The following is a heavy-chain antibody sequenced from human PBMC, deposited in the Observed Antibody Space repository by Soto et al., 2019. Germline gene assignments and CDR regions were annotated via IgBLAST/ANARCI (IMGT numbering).Heavy chain of an antibody. CDR3: ARDQYGGSYGLGH. V-gene: IGHV1-69*08. CDR2: IIPILGIA. J-gene: IGHJ4*02. Sequence: QVQLVQSGAEVKKPGSSVKVSCKASGGTFSSYTISWVRQAPGQGLEWMGRIIPILGIANYAQKFQGRVTITADKSTSTAYMELSSLRSEDTAVYYCARDQYGGSYGLGHWGQGTLVTVSS. D-gene: IGHD1-26*01. CDR1: GGTFSSYT.